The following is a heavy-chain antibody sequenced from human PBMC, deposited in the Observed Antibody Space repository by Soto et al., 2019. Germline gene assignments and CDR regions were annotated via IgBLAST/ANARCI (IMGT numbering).Heavy chain of an antibody. Sequence: ASVKVSCKASGYTFTSYYMHWVRQAPGQGLEWMGIINPSGGSTSYAQKFQGRVTMTRDTSTSTVYMELSSLRSEGTAVYYCARSPSYYYDSSGSLDYWGQGTLVTVSS. V-gene: IGHV1-46*01. CDR2: INPSGGST. CDR3: ARSPSYYYDSSGSLDY. D-gene: IGHD3-22*01. J-gene: IGHJ4*02. CDR1: GYTFTSYY.